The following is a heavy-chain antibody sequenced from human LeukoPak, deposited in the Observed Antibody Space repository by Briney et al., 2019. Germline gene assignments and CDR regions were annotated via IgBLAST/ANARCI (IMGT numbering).Heavy chain of an antibody. CDR2: IRYGGSNK. J-gene: IGHJ4*02. CDR1: GFTFSSYG. D-gene: IGHD3-22*01. CDR3: ARVSSYYDSSGYYPDY. Sequence: GGSLRLSCAASGFTFSSYGMHWVRQAPGKGLEWVSFIRYGGSNKYYADSVKGRFTISRDNSKKTLYLQMNSLRAEDTAVYYCARVSSYYDSSGYYPDYWGQGTLVTVSS. V-gene: IGHV3-30*02.